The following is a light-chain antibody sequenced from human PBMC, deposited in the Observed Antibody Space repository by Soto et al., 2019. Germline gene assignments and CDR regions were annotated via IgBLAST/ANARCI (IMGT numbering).Light chain of an antibody. CDR3: QSYDSSLSGGV. CDR2: GNS. CDR1: SSNIGSNY. J-gene: IGLJ1*01. V-gene: IGLV1-40*01. Sequence: QSVLTQPPSASGTPGQRVTISCSGSSSNIGSNYVYWYQQLPGTAPKLLIYGNSNRPSGVPDRFSGSKSGTSASLAITGLQAEDEADYYCQSYDSSLSGGVFGTGTKLTVL.